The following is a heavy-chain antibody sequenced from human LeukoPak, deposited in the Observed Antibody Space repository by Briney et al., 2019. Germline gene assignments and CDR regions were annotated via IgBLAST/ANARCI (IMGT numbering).Heavy chain of an antibody. CDR3: ARGTHYYNSSGYWDDGGDAFDI. CDR2: ISAYNGNT. Sequence: ASVKVSCKASGYTFTSYNINWVRQATGQGLEWMGWISAYNGNTNYAQKLQGRVTMTTDTSTSTAYMELSSLRSEDTAVYYCARGTHYYNSSGYWDDGGDAFDIWGQGTMVTVSS. D-gene: IGHD3-22*01. V-gene: IGHV1-18*01. J-gene: IGHJ3*02. CDR1: GYTFTSYN.